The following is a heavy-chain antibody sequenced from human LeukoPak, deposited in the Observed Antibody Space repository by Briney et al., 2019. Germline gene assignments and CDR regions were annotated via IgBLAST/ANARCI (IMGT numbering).Heavy chain of an antibody. D-gene: IGHD1-14*01. Sequence: PGGSLRLSCAASGFTFSNAWMSWVRQAPGKGLEWVGRIKSKTDGGTTDYAAPVKGRFTISRDDSKNTLYLQMNSLITEDTAVYYCTTYPPGKPQQYSFDYWGQGTLVTVSS. V-gene: IGHV3-15*01. CDR2: IKSKTDGGTT. J-gene: IGHJ4*02. CDR1: GFTFSNAW. CDR3: TTYPPGKPQQYSFDY.